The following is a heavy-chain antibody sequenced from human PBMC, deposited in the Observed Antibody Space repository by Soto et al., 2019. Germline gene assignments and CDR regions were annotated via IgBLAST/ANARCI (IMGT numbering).Heavy chain of an antibody. CDR3: PPDDADHGSGEFDY. CDR1: GFTFSSAW. V-gene: IGHV3-15*01. J-gene: IGHJ4*02. CDR2: IKSKTSGETT. D-gene: IGHD3-10*01. Sequence: EVQLVESGGGLVEPGGSLSLSCAASGFTFSSAWMSWFRQAPGKGLEWIGLIKSKTSGETTDYAAPVKGRFTISRDDSTTTLYLQMNSLNTEDTPMYFCPPDDADHGSGEFDYWGQGTLVTVSS.